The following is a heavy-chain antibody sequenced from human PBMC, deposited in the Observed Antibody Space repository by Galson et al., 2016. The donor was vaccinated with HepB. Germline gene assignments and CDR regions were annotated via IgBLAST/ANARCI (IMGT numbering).Heavy chain of an antibody. J-gene: IGHJ4*02. CDR1: GFTFSSYW. Sequence: SLRLSCAASGFTFSSYWMHWVRQAPGKGLVWVSRISTDGRTANQADSVKGRFTISRDNAKNSLYLQMNSLRDEDTAVYYCARVDEGYYYLIDYWGQGTLVTVSS. V-gene: IGHV3-74*01. CDR2: ISTDGRTA. D-gene: IGHD3-22*01. CDR3: ARVDEGYYYLIDY.